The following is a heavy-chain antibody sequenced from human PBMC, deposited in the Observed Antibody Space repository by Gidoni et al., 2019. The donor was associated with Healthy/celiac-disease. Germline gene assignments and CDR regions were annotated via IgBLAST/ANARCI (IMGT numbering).Heavy chain of an antibody. V-gene: IGHV3-33*01. CDR1: GFPFSSYG. J-gene: IGHJ4*02. Sequence: QVQLVESGGGVVQPGRSLRLSCAASGFPFSSYGMHWVRQAPGKGLEWVAVIWYDGSNKYYADSVKGRFTIARDNSKNTLYLQMNSLRAEDTAVYYCAREHCGGDCYSGYFDYWGQGTLVTVSS. CDR2: IWYDGSNK. CDR3: AREHCGGDCYSGYFDY. D-gene: IGHD2-21*01.